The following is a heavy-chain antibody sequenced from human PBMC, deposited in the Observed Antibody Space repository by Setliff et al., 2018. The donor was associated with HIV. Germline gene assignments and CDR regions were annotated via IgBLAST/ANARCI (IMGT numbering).Heavy chain of an antibody. CDR3: ARAPPYSTGWGLDY. CDR1: GGSISSGGFY. CDR2: IYNTGST. Sequence: PSETLSLTCTVTGGSISSGGFYWTWIRQHPGKGLEWIGYIYNTGSTYHSPSLESRVTISIDTSTSTVYMELTYLTSEDTAVYYCARAPPYSTGWGLDYWGQGTLVTVSS. D-gene: IGHD6-19*01. J-gene: IGHJ4*02. V-gene: IGHV4-31*03.